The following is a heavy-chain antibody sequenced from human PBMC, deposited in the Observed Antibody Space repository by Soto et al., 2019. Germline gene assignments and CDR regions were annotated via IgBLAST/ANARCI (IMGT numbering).Heavy chain of an antibody. V-gene: IGHV3-11*01. D-gene: IGHD6-6*01. J-gene: IGHJ5*01. Sequence: QVQLVESGGGLVKPGGSLRLSCAASGFTFSDYYMSWIRQAPGKGLEWVSYISSSGSSIYYADSVKGRFTISRDNAKNSLYLQMNSLGAEDSAVYYCARTFSSSSGLWFDSWGQGTLVTVSS. CDR3: ARTFSSSSGLWFDS. CDR1: GFTFSDYY. CDR2: ISSSGSSI.